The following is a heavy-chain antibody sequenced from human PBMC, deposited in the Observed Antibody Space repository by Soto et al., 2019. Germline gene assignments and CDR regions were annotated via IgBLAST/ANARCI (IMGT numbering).Heavy chain of an antibody. V-gene: IGHV1-3*01. CDR3: ASGSSSWPDY. CDR1: GYTFTSYA. Sequence: QVQLVQSGAEVKKPGASVKVSCKASGYTFTSYAMHWVRQAPGQRLEWMGWINDGNGNTKYSQKFQGRVTITRDTSASTAYTELSSMRSADTAVYYCASGSSSWPDYWGQGTLVTVSS. D-gene: IGHD6-13*01. CDR2: INDGNGNT. J-gene: IGHJ4*02.